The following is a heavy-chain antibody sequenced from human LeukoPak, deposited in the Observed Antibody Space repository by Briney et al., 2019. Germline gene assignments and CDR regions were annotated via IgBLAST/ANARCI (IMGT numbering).Heavy chain of an antibody. V-gene: IGHV4-39*01. Sequence: SETLSLTCTVSGGSISSSSYYWGWIRQPPGKGLEWIGSIYYSGSTYYNPSLKSRVTISVDTSKNQFSLKLSSVTAADTAVYYCARGKRRHTAMVTTLRTKALDYWGQGTLVTVSS. CDR3: ARGKRRHTAMVTTLRTKALDY. CDR1: GGSISSSSYY. D-gene: IGHD5-18*01. J-gene: IGHJ4*02. CDR2: IYYSGST.